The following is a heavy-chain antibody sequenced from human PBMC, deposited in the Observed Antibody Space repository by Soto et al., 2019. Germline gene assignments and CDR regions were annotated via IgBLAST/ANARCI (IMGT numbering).Heavy chain of an antibody. D-gene: IGHD3-9*01. J-gene: IGHJ5*02. Sequence: GGSLRLSCAASGFTFSSYAMSWVRQAPGKGLEWVSAISGSGGSTYYADSVKGRFTISRDNSKNTLYLQMNSLRAEDTAVYYCAKRERHFPPLVGDKYNWFDPWGQGTLVTVSS. CDR1: GFTFSSYA. CDR2: ISGSGGST. CDR3: AKRERHFPPLVGDKYNWFDP. V-gene: IGHV3-23*01.